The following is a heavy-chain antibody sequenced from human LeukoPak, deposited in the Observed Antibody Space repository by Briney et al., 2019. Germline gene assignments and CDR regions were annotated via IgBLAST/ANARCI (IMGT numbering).Heavy chain of an antibody. CDR2: ISYIGTT. J-gene: IGHJ3*02. Sequence: SETLSLTCAVSDDSFSSHYWTWIRQPPGKGLEWIGYISYIGTTNYNPSLKSRVTISIDTSKNQFSLKLSSVTAADTAVYYCARDLVTVTKGYDIWGQGTMVSVSS. D-gene: IGHD4-17*01. CDR3: ARDLVTVTKGYDI. V-gene: IGHV4-59*11. CDR1: DDSFSSHY.